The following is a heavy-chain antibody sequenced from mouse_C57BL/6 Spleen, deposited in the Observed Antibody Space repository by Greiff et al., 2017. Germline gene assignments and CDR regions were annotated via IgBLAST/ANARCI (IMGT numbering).Heavy chain of an antibody. CDR1: GYTFTSYW. CDR3: ASDSNYFYAMDY. Sequence: QVQLQQPGAELVKPGASVKLSCKASGYTFTSYWMHWVKQRPGQGLEWIGMIHPNSGSTNYNEKFKSKATLTVDKSSSTAYMQLSSLTSEDSAVYDCASDSNYFYAMDYWGQGTSVTVSS. V-gene: IGHV1-64*01. CDR2: IHPNSGST. D-gene: IGHD2-5*01. J-gene: IGHJ4*01.